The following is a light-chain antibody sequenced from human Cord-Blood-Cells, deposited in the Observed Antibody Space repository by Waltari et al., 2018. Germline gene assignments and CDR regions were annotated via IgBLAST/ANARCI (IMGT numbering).Light chain of an antibody. V-gene: IGKV1-39*01. CDR1: QSISSY. J-gene: IGKJ2*01. Sequence: DIQMTQSPSSLSASVGDGVTITCRASQSISSYLNWYQQKPWKAPKLLIYAASSLQSGVPSRFSGSRSGTDFTLTISSRQPEDFATYYCQQSYSTPYTFGQGTKLEIK. CDR2: AAS. CDR3: QQSYSTPYT.